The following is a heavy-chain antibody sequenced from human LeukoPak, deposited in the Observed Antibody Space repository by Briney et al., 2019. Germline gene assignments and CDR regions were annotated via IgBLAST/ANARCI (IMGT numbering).Heavy chain of an antibody. V-gene: IGHV4-39*07. J-gene: IGHJ4*02. Sequence: SETLSLTCTVSGGSISSSSYYWGWIRQPPGKGLEWIGSIYYSGSTYYNPSLKSRVTISVDTSKNQFSLKLSSVTAADTAVYYCASTGGSSGYYFDYWGQGTLVTVSS. D-gene: IGHD3-22*01. CDR1: GGSISSSSYY. CDR3: ASTGGSSGYYFDY. CDR2: IYYSGST.